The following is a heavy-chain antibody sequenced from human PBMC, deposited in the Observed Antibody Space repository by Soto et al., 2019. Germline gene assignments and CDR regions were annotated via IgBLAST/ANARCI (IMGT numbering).Heavy chain of an antibody. CDR3: VRGGRGYTKDDVFDV. CDR2: ISGSSGSI. Sequence: GGSLRLSCAASGFTFSSDAMSWVRQAPGKGLEWVSGISGSSGSIYYADSVKGRFTISRDNSQNTLYLQMNSLRAGDTAMYYCVRGGRGYTKDDVFDVWGQGTMVTVSS. J-gene: IGHJ3*01. D-gene: IGHD2-2*02. V-gene: IGHV3-23*01. CDR1: GFTFSSDA.